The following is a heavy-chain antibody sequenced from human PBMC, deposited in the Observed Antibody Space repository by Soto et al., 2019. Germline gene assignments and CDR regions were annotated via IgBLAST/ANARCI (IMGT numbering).Heavy chain of an antibody. J-gene: IGHJ4*02. CDR2: ISYDGSNK. Sequence: QVQLVESGGGVVQPGRSLRLSCAASGFTFSSYGMHWVRQAPGKGLEWVAVISYDGSNKYYADSVKGRFTISRDNSKNTLYLQMYSLRAEDTAVYYCAIESYWGQGTLVTVSS. V-gene: IGHV3-30*03. CDR3: AIESY. CDR1: GFTFSSYG.